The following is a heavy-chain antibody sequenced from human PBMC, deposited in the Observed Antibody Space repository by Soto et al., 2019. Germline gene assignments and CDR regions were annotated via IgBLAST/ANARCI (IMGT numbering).Heavy chain of an antibody. CDR2: ISGYDGRT. D-gene: IGHD6-13*01. J-gene: IGHJ6*02. CDR1: GYTFTRYG. V-gene: IGHV1-18*01. CDR3: ARLLAAAGQYYYYYGMDV. Sequence: ASVKVSCKTSGYTFTRYGISWVRQAPGQGLEWMGWISGYDGRTNFAQKVQDRVTMTTDTSTSTVYMELRSLSSDDTAMYYCARLLAAAGQYYYYYGMDVWGQGTTVTVSS.